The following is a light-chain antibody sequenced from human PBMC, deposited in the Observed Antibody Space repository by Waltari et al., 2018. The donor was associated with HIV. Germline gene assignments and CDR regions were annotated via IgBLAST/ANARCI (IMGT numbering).Light chain of an antibody. V-gene: IGKV3-20*01. CDR2: GAS. CDR1: QSVSSTY. Sequence: EIVLTQSPGTLSLSPGERATLSCRASQSVSSTYLAWYQQKSGQAPRLLIQGASTRATGIPDRFSGSGSGTDFTLTISRLEPEDFAVYYCQQYGSSPLYSFGQGTKLEIK. CDR3: QQYGSSPLYS. J-gene: IGKJ2*03.